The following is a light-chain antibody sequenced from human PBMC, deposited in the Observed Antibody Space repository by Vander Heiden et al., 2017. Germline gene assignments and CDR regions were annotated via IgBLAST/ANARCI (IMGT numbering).Light chain of an antibody. J-gene: IGLJ2*01. Sequence: SYELTQPPSVSVSPGQTATITCSGSVLGDKYASWYQQKAGQSPILVIYQDSQRPSGIPGRFSGSRSANTATLTISGTQSIDEAVYFCQTWDRTTVIFGGGTTVTVL. CDR3: QTWDRTTVI. CDR2: QDS. CDR1: VLGDKY. V-gene: IGLV3-1*01.